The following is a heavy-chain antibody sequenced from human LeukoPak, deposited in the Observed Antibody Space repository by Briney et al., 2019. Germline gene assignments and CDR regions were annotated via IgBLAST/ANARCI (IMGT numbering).Heavy chain of an antibody. J-gene: IGHJ6*02. V-gene: IGHV3-43*02. Sequence: GGSLRLSCAASGFTFDDCAMHWVRQVPGKGLEWVSLISGDGGNTYYADSVKGRFTISRDNSQSSLYLQMNGLTTEDTALYYCAKEGSMDTSYYYGLDVWGQGTTVSVSS. CDR2: ISGDGGNT. CDR3: AKEGSMDTSYYYGLDV. CDR1: GFTFDDCA. D-gene: IGHD5-24*01.